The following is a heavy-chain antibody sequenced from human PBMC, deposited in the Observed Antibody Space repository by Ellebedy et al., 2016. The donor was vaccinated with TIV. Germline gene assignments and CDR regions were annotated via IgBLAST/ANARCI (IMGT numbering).Heavy chain of an antibody. V-gene: IGHV4-39*01. CDR1: GGSISSSSYY. CDR2: IYYSGST. D-gene: IGHD6-13*01. CDR3: ARLGGQQLSRCYFDY. Sequence: SETLSLTCTVSGGSISSSSYYWGWIRQPPGKGLEWIGSIYYSGSTYYNPSLKSRVTISVDTSKNQFSLKLSSVTAADTAVYYCARLGGQQLSRCYFDYWGQGTLVTVFS. J-gene: IGHJ4*02.